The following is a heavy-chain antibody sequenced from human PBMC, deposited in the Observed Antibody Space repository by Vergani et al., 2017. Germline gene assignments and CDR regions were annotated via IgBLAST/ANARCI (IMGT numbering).Heavy chain of an antibody. CDR1: GGTFSSYA. CDR2: IIPIFGTA. CDR3: ARGRVTMVRGPSSPVLWFDP. Sequence: QVQLVQSGAEVKKPGSSVKVSCKASGGTFSSYAISWVRQAPGQGLEWMGGIIPIFGTANYAQKFQGRVTITADESTSTAYMELSSLRSEDTAVYYCARGRVTMVRGPSSPVLWFDPWGQGTLVTVSS. J-gene: IGHJ5*02. V-gene: IGHV1-69*01. D-gene: IGHD3-10*01.